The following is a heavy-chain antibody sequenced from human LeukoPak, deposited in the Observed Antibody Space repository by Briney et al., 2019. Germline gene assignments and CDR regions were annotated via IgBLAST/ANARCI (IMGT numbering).Heavy chain of an antibody. CDR2: IHPGDSET. CDR3: ARVRSGEFLGPFDY. V-gene: IGHV5-51*01. CDR1: GSIFISYW. D-gene: IGHD3-10*01. Sequence: GASLQISCQGSGSIFISYWIGGVRQLPGKGLEWMGVIHPGDSETRYSPSFQGQVTISADKSISTAYLQWSSLKTSDTAMYHCARVRSGEFLGPFDYWGQGTLVSVSS. J-gene: IGHJ4*02.